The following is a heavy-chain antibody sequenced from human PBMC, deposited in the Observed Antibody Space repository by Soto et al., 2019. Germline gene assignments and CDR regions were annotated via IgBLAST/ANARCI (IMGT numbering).Heavy chain of an antibody. V-gene: IGHV3-30-3*01. CDR1: GFTFSSYA. CDR3: ARDLTYYDSRRGMDV. Sequence: PGGSLRLSCAASGFTFSSYAMHWVRPAPGKGLEWVAVISYDGSNKYYADSVKGRFTISRDNSKNTLYLQMNSLRAEDTAVYYCARDLTYYDSRRGMDVWGQGTTVTVSS. D-gene: IGHD3-22*01. J-gene: IGHJ6*02. CDR2: ISYDGSNK.